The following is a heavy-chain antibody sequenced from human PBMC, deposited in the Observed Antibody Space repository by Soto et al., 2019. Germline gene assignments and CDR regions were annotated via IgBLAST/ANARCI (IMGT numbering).Heavy chain of an antibody. D-gene: IGHD3-16*01. Sequence: QEILVESGGGVVQSGTSLRLSCAASGFTFSSFAMHWVRQAPGKGLEWVSVISFNGLSRFYADSVRGRVTVSRDNSKNTLYLQLDSLRPDDTAVYSCARGGRGLRGAFDVWGQGTEVSVS. CDR1: GFTFSSFA. CDR2: ISFNGLSR. CDR3: ARGGRGLRGAFDV. V-gene: IGHV3-30*04. J-gene: IGHJ3*01.